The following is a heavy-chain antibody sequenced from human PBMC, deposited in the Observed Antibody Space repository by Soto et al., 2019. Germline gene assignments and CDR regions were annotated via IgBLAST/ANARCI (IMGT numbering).Heavy chain of an antibody. V-gene: IGHV1-69*02. CDR3: ARTAVYYGSGLNYYGMDV. CDR1: GGTFSSYT. D-gene: IGHD3-10*01. CDR2: IIPILGIA. J-gene: IGHJ6*02. Sequence: GASVKVSCKASGGTFSSYTISWVRQAPGQGLEWMGRIIPILGIANYAQKFQGRVTITADKSTSTAYMELSSLRSEDTAVYYCARTAVYYGSGLNYYGMDVWGQGTTVTVSS.